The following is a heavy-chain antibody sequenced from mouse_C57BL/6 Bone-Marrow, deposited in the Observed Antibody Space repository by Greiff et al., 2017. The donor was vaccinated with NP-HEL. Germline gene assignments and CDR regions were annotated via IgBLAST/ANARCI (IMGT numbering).Heavy chain of an antibody. J-gene: IGHJ1*03. CDR3: TSSTMIRKYFDV. CDR1: GFNIKDYY. CDR2: IDPEDGDT. V-gene: IGHV14-1*01. D-gene: IGHD2-4*01. Sequence: EVQLQQSGAELVRPGASVKLSCTASGFNIKDYYMHWVKQRPEQGLEWIGRIDPEDGDTEYAPKFQGKATMTADTSYNTAYLQLSSLTSEDTAVYYCTSSTMIRKYFDVWGTGTTVTVSS.